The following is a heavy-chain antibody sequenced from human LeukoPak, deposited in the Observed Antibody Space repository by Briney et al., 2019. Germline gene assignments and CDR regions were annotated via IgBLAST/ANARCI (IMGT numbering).Heavy chain of an antibody. Sequence: GASVKVSCKASGYTFTGYYMHWVRQAPGQGLEWMGWINPNSGGTNYAQKFQGRVTMTRDTSISTAYMELRSLRSDDTAVYYCARLYDFWSGYYKIIWFDPWGQGTLVTVSS. J-gene: IGHJ5*02. CDR3: ARLYDFWSGYYKIIWFDP. CDR1: GYTFTGYY. CDR2: INPNSGGT. V-gene: IGHV1-2*02. D-gene: IGHD3-3*01.